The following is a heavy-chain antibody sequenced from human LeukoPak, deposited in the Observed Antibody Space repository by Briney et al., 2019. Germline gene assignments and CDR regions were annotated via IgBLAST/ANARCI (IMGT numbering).Heavy chain of an antibody. Sequence: ASVKVSCKASGYMFSSYGINWVRQAPGQGLEWMGLISGYNGNTKFAEKFQGRVTMTTDTSTSTAYMELRSLRFDDTAVYYCARGALGGYFDYWGQGTLVTVSS. CDR2: ISGYNGNT. V-gene: IGHV1-18*01. J-gene: IGHJ4*02. CDR3: ARGALGGYFDY. D-gene: IGHD3-16*01. CDR1: GYMFSSYG.